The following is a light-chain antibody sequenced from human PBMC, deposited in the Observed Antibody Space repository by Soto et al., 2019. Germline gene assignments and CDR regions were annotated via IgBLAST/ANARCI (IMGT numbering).Light chain of an antibody. Sequence: QSVLTQPPSVSGAPGQRVTISCTGGSSNIGAGYDVNWYQHVPGTAPKLLIYGNNNRPSGVPDRFSGSKSGTSASLAITGLQAEDEADYYCQSYDSSLSGDVFGTGTKLTVL. CDR2: GNN. CDR3: QSYDSSLSGDV. V-gene: IGLV1-40*01. J-gene: IGLJ1*01. CDR1: SSNIGAGYD.